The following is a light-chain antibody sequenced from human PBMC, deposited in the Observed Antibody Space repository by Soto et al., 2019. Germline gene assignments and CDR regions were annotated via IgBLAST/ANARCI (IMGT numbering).Light chain of an antibody. J-gene: IGKJ2*01. Sequence: DIQMTQSPSSLSASVGDRVTITCRASQSISYYLNWYQQKPGKAPKVLIYSASSLQSGVPSRFSGSGSGTDFTLTISSLQPEDFATYYCQQRYSSPPYTFGQGTKLEIK. CDR3: QQRYSSPPYT. CDR1: QSISYY. V-gene: IGKV1-39*01. CDR2: SAS.